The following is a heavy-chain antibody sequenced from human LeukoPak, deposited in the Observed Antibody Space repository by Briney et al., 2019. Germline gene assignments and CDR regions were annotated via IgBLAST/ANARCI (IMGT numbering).Heavy chain of an antibody. Sequence: PGRSLRLSCAASGFTFDDYAMHWVRQAPGKGLEWVSGISWNSGSIGYADSVKGRFTISRDNAKNTLYLQMNSLRAEDAAVYYCAREVLPTYYDILPSLYEGGFDPWGQGTLVTVSS. CDR3: AREVLPTYYDILPSLYEGGFDP. J-gene: IGHJ5*02. CDR2: ISWNSGSI. D-gene: IGHD3-9*01. CDR1: GFTFDDYA. V-gene: IGHV3-9*01.